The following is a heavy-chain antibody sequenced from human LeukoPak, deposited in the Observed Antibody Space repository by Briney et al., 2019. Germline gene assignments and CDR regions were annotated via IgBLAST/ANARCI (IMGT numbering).Heavy chain of an antibody. D-gene: IGHD2-15*01. CDR1: GGSISSYY. Sequence: PSETLSLTCTVSGGSISSYYWSWIRQPPGKGLEWIGGLYHSGTIYYNPSLKSRVTISADKSKNHFSLKLTSVTAADAAVYYCARGCSGGSCYWSWFDPRGQGTLVTVSS. V-gene: IGHV4-59*12. CDR3: ARGCSGGSCYWSWFDP. J-gene: IGHJ5*02. CDR2: LYHSGTI.